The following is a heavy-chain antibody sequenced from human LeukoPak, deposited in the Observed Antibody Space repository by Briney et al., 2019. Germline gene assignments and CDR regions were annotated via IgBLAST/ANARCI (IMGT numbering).Heavy chain of an antibody. J-gene: IGHJ5*02. D-gene: IGHD3-22*01. Sequence: PSETLSLTCAVYGGSFSGYYWSWIRQPPGKGLEWIGEINHSGSTNYNPSLKSRVTISVDTSKNQFSLKLSSVTAADTAVYYCARDSSGYYRGWFDPWGQGTLVTVSS. CDR2: INHSGST. CDR3: ARDSSGYYRGWFDP. CDR1: GGSFSGYY. V-gene: IGHV4-34*01.